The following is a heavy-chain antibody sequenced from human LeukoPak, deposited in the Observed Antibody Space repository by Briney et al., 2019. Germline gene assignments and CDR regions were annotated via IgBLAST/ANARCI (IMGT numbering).Heavy chain of an antibody. Sequence: GGSLRLSCAASGFTFSSYAMSWVRQAPGKGLEWVPAIGGSGIGTYYADSVKGRFTISRDNSKTTLYLQMNSLRAEDTAVYYCAKGYSGYDSDFDYWGQGTLVTVSS. CDR1: GFTFSSYA. D-gene: IGHD5-12*01. J-gene: IGHJ4*02. CDR3: AKGYSGYDSDFDY. CDR2: IGGSGIGT. V-gene: IGHV3-23*01.